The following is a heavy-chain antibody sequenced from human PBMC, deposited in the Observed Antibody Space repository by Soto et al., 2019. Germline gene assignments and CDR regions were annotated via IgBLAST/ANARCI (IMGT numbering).Heavy chain of an antibody. CDR3: ARGDGGLLGELSFIGVGAFDI. D-gene: IGHD3-16*02. CDR1: GYTLSSDH. CDR2: INPSGGST. Sequence: GAPVKGSCKAPGYTLSSDHVHCVRHAPGQGLEWMGIINPSGGSTSYAQKFQGRVTMTRDTSTSTVYMELSSLRSEDTAVYYCARGDGGLLGELSFIGVGAFDIWGQGTMVTVSS. V-gene: IGHV1-46*01. J-gene: IGHJ3*02.